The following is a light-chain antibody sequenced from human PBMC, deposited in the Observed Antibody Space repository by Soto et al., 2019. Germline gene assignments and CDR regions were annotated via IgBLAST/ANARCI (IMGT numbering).Light chain of an antibody. J-gene: IGKJ2*01. CDR3: QHVN. Sequence: DIQMTQSPSTLSASVGDRVTITCRASQSISSWLAWYQQKPGKAPKLLIYDASSLESGVPSRFSGSGSGTEFTLTISSLQTDDFATYCCQHVNFGQGTKLEIK. CDR1: QSISSW. CDR2: DAS. V-gene: IGKV1-5*01.